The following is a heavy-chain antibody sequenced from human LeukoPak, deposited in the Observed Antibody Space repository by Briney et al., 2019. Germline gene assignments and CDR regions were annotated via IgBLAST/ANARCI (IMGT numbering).Heavy chain of an antibody. J-gene: IGHJ4*02. CDR2: IYHSGST. CDR1: GGSISSGGYC. Sequence: PSQTLSLTCAVSGGSISSGGYCWSWLRQPPGMGLEWIGYIYHSGSTYYNPSLKSRVTISVDRSKNQFSLKLSSVTAADTAVYYCARGHRYDSSGYLDYWGQGTLVTVSS. CDR3: ARGHRYDSSGYLDY. V-gene: IGHV4-30-2*01. D-gene: IGHD3-22*01.